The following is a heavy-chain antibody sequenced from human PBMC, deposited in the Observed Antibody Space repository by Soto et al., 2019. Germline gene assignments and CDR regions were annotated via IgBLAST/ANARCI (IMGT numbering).Heavy chain of an antibody. CDR2: VKSYWTTA. CDR1: GFSFTSYW. D-gene: IGHD1-1*01. Sequence: VGSLILSCEASGFSFTSYWMHWVRQAPVKGLVWVAGVKSYWTTATYADSVRGRFTISRDNAKNTLYLQMNSLSAEDTAVYYCASLFDRQQHPRPFDLRGQGHKVTVSS. CDR3: ASLFDRQQHPRPFDL. V-gene: IGHV3-74*01. J-gene: IGHJ4*02.